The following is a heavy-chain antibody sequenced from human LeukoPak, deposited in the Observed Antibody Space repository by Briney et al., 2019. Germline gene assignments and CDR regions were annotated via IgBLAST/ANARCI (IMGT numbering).Heavy chain of an antibody. J-gene: IGHJ4*02. Sequence: GGSLRLSCAASGFTFSSYAMSWVRQAPGKGLEWVSGIRSSGDSTYYADSVKGRFTISRDNAKNSLYLQMNSLRDEDTAVYYCARDLFLRWGQGTLVTVSS. CDR3: ARDLFLR. V-gene: IGHV3-23*01. D-gene: IGHD3-10*02. CDR2: IRSSGDST. CDR1: GFTFSSYA.